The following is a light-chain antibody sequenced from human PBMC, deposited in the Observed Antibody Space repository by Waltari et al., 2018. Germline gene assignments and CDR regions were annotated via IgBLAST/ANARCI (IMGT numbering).Light chain of an antibody. CDR3: QQSYSTLYT. CDR2: ASS. Sequence: DIQMTQSPSSLSASVGDRVTITCRASQSISSNLNWYKQKPGKAPKLLLYASSSLQSGVPSSFSGSGSGTDFTLTISSLQPEDFATYYCQQSYSTLYTFGQGTKLEIK. CDR1: QSISSN. J-gene: IGKJ2*01. V-gene: IGKV1-39*01.